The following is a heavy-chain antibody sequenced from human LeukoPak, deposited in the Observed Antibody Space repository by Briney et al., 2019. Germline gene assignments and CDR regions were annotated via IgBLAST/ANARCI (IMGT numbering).Heavy chain of an antibody. V-gene: IGHV1-18*01. CDR1: GYTFTSYG. J-gene: IGHJ6*04. CDR3: ARDLGPDIVVVPAAIMDV. D-gene: IGHD2-2*02. Sequence: ASVKVSCKASGYTFTSYGIRWVRQAPGQGLEWMGGISAYNGNTNYAQKLQGRVTMTTDTSTSTAHMELRSLRSDDTAVYYCARDLGPDIVVVPAAIMDVWGKGTTVTVSS. CDR2: ISAYNGNT.